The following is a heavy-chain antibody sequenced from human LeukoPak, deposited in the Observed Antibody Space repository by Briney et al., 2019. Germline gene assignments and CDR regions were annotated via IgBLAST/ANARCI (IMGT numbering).Heavy chain of an antibody. V-gene: IGHV4-59*01. Sequence: PSETLSLTCTVSGDSINNNYWSWIRQPQGKGLEWIGYIYDSGSTKYNPSLKSRVTFSVDTSKNLFSLKLTSLTAADTAVYYCATRRDEFGDYGFTSWGQGTLVTVSS. J-gene: IGHJ5*02. CDR3: ATRRDEFGDYGFTS. CDR2: IYDSGST. CDR1: GDSINNNY. D-gene: IGHD4-17*01.